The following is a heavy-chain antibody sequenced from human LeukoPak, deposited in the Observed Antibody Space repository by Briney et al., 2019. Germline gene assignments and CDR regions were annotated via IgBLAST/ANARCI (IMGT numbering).Heavy chain of an antibody. J-gene: IGHJ4*02. Sequence: GGSLRLSCAASGFTFSSYSMNWVRQAPGKGLEWVSYISSSSSTIYYADSVKGRFTISRDNAKISLYLQMNSLRAEDTAVYYCASGSYSRPFDYWGQGTLVTVSS. D-gene: IGHD1-26*01. V-gene: IGHV3-48*01. CDR2: ISSSSSTI. CDR1: GFTFSSYS. CDR3: ASGSYSRPFDY.